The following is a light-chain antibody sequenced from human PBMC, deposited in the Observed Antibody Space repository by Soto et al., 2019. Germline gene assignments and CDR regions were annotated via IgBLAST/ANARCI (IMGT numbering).Light chain of an antibody. CDR3: QGYKRPPFT. V-gene: IGKV1-27*01. CDR2: AAS. CDR1: RAINDY. Sequence: DIQMTQFPSSLSASVGDRVTITCRASRAINDYVAWYQQKPGKSPNLLIFAASSLESGVPSRFSGSGSGTEFTLTISRLQPEDVATYYCQGYKRPPFTFSPGTKVEMK. J-gene: IGKJ3*01.